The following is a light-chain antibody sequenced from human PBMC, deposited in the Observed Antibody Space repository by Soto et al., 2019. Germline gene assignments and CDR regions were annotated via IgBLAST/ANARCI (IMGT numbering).Light chain of an antibody. CDR1: QSLLQTNGYNY. CDR2: LGS. Sequence: DIVMTQSPLSLPVTPGEPASISCRSSQSLLQTNGYNYLDWYLQKPGQSPQLLIYLGSNRASGVPDRFSGSGSGTDFTLKISRVEAEDVGVYYCMQALQTPWAFGQGTMVEIK. CDR3: MQALQTPWA. V-gene: IGKV2-28*01. J-gene: IGKJ1*01.